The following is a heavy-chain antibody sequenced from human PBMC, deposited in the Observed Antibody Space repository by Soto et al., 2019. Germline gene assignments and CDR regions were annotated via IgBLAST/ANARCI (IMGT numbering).Heavy chain of an antibody. CDR1: GFDFSSYA. CDR2: ISGTGVPT. V-gene: IGHV3-23*01. J-gene: IGHJ5*02. Sequence: GGSLRLSCAASGFDFSSYAMSWVRQAPGKGLECISLISGTGVPTLYAESVKGRFSVSRDNSRDTLFLEMNNLGVDDTAMYYCAKSFCSSSSCFFLWVDPWGPGTLVTVSS. D-gene: IGHD2-2*01. CDR3: AKSFCSSSSCFFLWVDP.